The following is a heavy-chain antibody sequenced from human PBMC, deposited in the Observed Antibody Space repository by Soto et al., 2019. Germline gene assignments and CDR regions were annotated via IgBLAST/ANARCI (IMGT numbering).Heavy chain of an antibody. Sequence: VSLRLSCTAAWCTCEEHGSSWVRQATGKGLEWVSGLSDSGGSIYYADSMKGRFTISRDNSMNTLYLQMNTLRAEDTAVYYCAKVSSSWYAGFFDLWGPGTLVTVS. CDR2: LSDSGGSI. D-gene: IGHD6-13*01. CDR1: WCTCEEHG. CDR3: AKVSSSWYAGFFDL. J-gene: IGHJ4*02. V-gene: IGHV3-23*01.